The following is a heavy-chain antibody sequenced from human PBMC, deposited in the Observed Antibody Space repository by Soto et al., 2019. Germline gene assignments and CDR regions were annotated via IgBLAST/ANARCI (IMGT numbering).Heavy chain of an antibody. CDR1: GGTFTSYA. CDR3: ASGYYDSSGSAIDH. J-gene: IGHJ4*02. CDR2: IIPIFGKA. V-gene: IGHV1-69*01. Sequence: NVSCKASGGTFTSYAISWVRQAPGQGVVWMGGIIPIFGKANYAKKFEGRVTITVDESTSTAYMKPSSLRSEDMVVFYWASGYYDSSGSAIDHWGQGTQVTVS. D-gene: IGHD3-22*01.